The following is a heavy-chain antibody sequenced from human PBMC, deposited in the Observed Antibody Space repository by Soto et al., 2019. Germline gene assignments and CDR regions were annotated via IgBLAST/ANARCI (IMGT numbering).Heavy chain of an antibody. J-gene: IGHJ4*01. CDR3: GKRPTSLVESYTSPGIDF. D-gene: IGHD3-16*01. Sequence: PGGSLRLSCAASGFTFSSYDMSWVRQAPGKGLEWVSAISGSGGSTYYADSVKGRFTISRDNSKNSLYLQMNSLRAEGTGVYYCGKRPTSLVESYTSPGIDFWGQGTPVTVSS. CDR1: GFTFSSYD. V-gene: IGHV3-23*01. CDR2: ISGSGGST.